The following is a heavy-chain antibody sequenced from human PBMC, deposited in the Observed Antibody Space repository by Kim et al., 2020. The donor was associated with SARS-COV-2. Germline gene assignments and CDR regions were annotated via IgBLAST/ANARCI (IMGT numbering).Heavy chain of an antibody. J-gene: IGHJ4*02. CDR3: ATVMVNKLEDY. D-gene: IGHD2-21*01. Sequence: TIYAQKFQGRVTMTEDTSTDTAYMELSSLRSEDTAVYYCATVMVNKLEDYWGQGTLVTVSS. V-gene: IGHV1-24*01. CDR2: T.